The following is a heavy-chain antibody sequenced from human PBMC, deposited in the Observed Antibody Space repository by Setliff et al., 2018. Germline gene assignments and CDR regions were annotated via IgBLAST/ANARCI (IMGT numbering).Heavy chain of an antibody. CDR1: RDSFTHYG. D-gene: IGHD1-26*01. CDR3: ARLVVVGTTKIYDY. Sequence: GESLKISCKQARDSFTHYGIIWVRQVPGKGLEWMGMIFPADADTRYNPSFKGQVTMSLDSSITTAYLQWSSLRASDTAMYYCARLVVVGTTKIYDYWGQGTLVTVSS. J-gene: IGHJ4*02. CDR2: IFPADADT. V-gene: IGHV5-51*01.